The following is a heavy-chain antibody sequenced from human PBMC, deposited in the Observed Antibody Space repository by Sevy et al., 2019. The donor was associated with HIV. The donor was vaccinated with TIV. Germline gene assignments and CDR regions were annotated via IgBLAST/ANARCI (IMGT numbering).Heavy chain of an antibody. J-gene: IGHJ6*02. V-gene: IGHV4-30-4*01. CDR1: GGSISSGDYY. Sequence: SETLSLTCTVSGGSISSGDYYWSWIRQPPGKGLEWIGYIYYSGSTYYNPSLKSRVPISVDTSKNQFSLKLSSVTAADTAVYYCAGGPSPMVRGVIITDYYYYGMDVWGQGTTVTVSS. D-gene: IGHD3-10*01. CDR3: AGGPSPMVRGVIITDYYYYGMDV. CDR2: IYYSGST.